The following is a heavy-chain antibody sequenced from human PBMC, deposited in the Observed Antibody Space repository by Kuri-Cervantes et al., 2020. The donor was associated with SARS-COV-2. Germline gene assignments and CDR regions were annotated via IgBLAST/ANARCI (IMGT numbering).Heavy chain of an antibody. V-gene: IGHV3-49*04. D-gene: IGHD6-13*01. CDR2: IRSKAYGGTT. Sequence: GESLKISCAASGITFRSYAMSWVRQAPGKGLEWVGFIRSKAYGGTTEYVASVKGRFTISRDDFKSIAYLQMNSLKTEDTAVYYCTGATYSSSWYSSDWGKYWGQGTLVTVSS. CDR3: TGATYSSSWYSSDWGKY. CDR1: GITFRSYA. J-gene: IGHJ4*02.